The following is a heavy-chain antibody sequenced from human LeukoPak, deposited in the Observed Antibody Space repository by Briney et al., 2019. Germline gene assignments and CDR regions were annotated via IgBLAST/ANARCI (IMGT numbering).Heavy chain of an antibody. CDR3: ARGHVGSYAYYYYYGMDV. Sequence: SETLSLTCTVSGGSISSYYWSWIRQPPKKGLEWIGEINHSGSTNYNPSLKSRVTISVDTSKNQFSLKVRSVTAADTAVYYCARGHVGSYAYYYYYGMDVWGQGTTVTVSS. V-gene: IGHV4-34*01. J-gene: IGHJ6*02. CDR1: GGSISSYY. CDR2: INHSGST. D-gene: IGHD2-8*01.